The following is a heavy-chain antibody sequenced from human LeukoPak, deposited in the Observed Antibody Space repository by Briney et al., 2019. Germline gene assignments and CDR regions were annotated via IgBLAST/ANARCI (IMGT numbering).Heavy chain of an antibody. Sequence: SETLSLTCIVSGGSISSYSWNWIRQSPGKGLEWVGYISHSGTTSYNSSLKSRVTISVDTSKNQLSLKLTSVTAADTAVYYCARGGSGAWDYWGQGTLVTVSS. D-gene: IGHD6-25*01. CDR3: ARGGSGAWDY. J-gene: IGHJ4*02. CDR1: GGSISSYS. V-gene: IGHV4-59*08. CDR2: ISHSGTT.